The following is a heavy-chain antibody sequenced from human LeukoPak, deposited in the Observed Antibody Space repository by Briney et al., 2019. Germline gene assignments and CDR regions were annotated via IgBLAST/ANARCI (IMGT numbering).Heavy chain of an antibody. V-gene: IGHV3-23*01. CDR3: ARELVSLGTGYFDL. D-gene: IGHD7-27*01. J-gene: IGHJ2*01. CDR2: ITGSSTWT. Sequence: GGSLRLSCEASGFTFGTYGMTWVRQAPGKGLEWVPGITGSSTWTYYADSVRGRFTISRDNSKSTLHLQMNNLTADDTAIYFCARELVSLGTGYFDLWGRGTLVTVSS. CDR1: GFTFGTYG.